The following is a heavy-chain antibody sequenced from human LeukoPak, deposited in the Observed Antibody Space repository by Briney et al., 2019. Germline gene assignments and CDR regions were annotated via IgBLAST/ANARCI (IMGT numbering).Heavy chain of an antibody. Sequence: SETLSLTCTVSRGSISSGNYYWSWIRQPAGKGLEWIGRFHTRGSTNYNPSLKSRVIISVDTSKNQFSLKLNSVTAADTAVYYCARDAVGYCSSTSCSEYYYYYMDVWGKGTTVTISS. CDR2: FHTRGST. CDR1: RGSISSGNYY. V-gene: IGHV4-61*02. CDR3: ARDAVGYCSSTSCSEYYYYYMDV. J-gene: IGHJ6*03. D-gene: IGHD2-2*01.